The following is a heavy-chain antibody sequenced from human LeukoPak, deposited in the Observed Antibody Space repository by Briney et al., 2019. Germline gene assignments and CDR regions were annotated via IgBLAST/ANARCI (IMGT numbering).Heavy chain of an antibody. Sequence: SGPTLVHPTPTLTLTCTFSGFSLSSSGMCVSWIRQPPVKALEWLALIDWDDDKYYSTSLKTRLTISKDTSKNQVVLTMTNMDPVDTATYYCARIRDDYGDYYFDCWGQGTLVTVSS. J-gene: IGHJ4*02. CDR3: ARIRDDYGDYYFDC. D-gene: IGHD4-17*01. CDR2: IDWDDDK. V-gene: IGHV2-70*01. CDR1: GFSLSSSGMC.